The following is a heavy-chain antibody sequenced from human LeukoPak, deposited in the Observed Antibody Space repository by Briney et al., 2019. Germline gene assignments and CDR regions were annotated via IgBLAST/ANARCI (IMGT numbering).Heavy chain of an antibody. CDR1: GGSISSGGYY. Sequence: TSETLSLTCTVSGGSISSGGYYWSWIRQPPGKGLEWIGYIYHSGSTYYNPSLKSRVTISVDRSKNQFSLKLSSVTAADTAVYYCAASMVRGVIKSREGFDYWGQGTLVTVSS. CDR2: IYHSGST. CDR3: AASMVRGVIKSREGFDY. D-gene: IGHD3-10*01. V-gene: IGHV4-30-2*01. J-gene: IGHJ4*02.